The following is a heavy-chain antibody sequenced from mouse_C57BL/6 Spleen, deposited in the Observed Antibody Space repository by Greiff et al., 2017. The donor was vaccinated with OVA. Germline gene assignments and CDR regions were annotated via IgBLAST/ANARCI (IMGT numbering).Heavy chain of an antibody. V-gene: IGHV1-53*01. D-gene: IGHD2-5*01. CDR1: GYTFTSYW. J-gene: IGHJ4*01. CDR3: ARLDYYSKTLYAMDY. Sequence: QVQLQQPGTELVKPGASVKLSCKASGYTFTSYWMHWVKQRPGQGLEWIGNINPSNGGTNYNEKFKSKATLTVDKSSSAAYMQLSTLTSEDSAVYYCARLDYYSKTLYAMDYWGQGTSVTVSS. CDR2: INPSNGGT.